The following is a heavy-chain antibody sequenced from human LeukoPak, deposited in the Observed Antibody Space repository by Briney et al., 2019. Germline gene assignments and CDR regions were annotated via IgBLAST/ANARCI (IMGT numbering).Heavy chain of an antibody. J-gene: IGHJ4*02. D-gene: IGHD3-16*01. CDR2: ISYDGSNK. CDR3: AKDWGD. CDR1: GFTFSSHG. V-gene: IGHV3-30*18. Sequence: GGSLRLTCAASGFTFSSHGMHWVRQAPGKGLEWVAVISYDGSNKYYADSVKGRFTISRDNSKNTLYLQMNSLRAEDTAMYYCAKDWGDWGQGTLVTVSS.